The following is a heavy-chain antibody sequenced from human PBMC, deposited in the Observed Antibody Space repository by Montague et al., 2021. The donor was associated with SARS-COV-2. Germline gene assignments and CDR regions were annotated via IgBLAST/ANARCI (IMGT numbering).Heavy chain of an antibody. CDR3: AKDRGYYGSGSYFEY. Sequence: SLRLSCAASGFTFHDYALHWVRQVPGEGLEWVSGFSWNSGSIGYGDSVKGRFTISRDNAKNSLYLQMNSLRAEDTALYYCAKDRGYYGSGSYFEYWGQGTLVTVSS. D-gene: IGHD3-10*01. CDR2: FSWNSGSI. V-gene: IGHV3-9*01. J-gene: IGHJ4*02. CDR1: GFTFHDYA.